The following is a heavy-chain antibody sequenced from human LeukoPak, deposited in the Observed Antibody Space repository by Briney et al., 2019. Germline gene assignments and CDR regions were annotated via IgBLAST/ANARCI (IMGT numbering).Heavy chain of an antibody. Sequence: GGSLRLSCAASGFTFSSYWMSWVRQAPGKGLEWVANIKQDGSEKYYVDSVKGRFTISRDNAKNSLYLQMNSLRAEDTAVYYCANWETRDATALEYWGQGTLVAVSS. D-gene: IGHD2-15*01. V-gene: IGHV3-7*01. CDR2: IKQDGSEK. CDR3: ANWETRDATALEY. CDR1: GFTFSSYW. J-gene: IGHJ4*02.